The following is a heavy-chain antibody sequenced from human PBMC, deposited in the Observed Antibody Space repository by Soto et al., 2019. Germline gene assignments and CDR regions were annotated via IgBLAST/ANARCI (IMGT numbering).Heavy chain of an antibody. D-gene: IGHD3-22*01. CDR3: ARDQSSGYGVDY. J-gene: IGHJ4*02. CDR2: FNPGGGSP. CDR1: GYTFTSYY. V-gene: IGHV1-46*01. Sequence: ASVKVSCKASGYTFTSYYIHWVRQAPGEGLEWMGIFNPGGGSPSYAQRFQGRVTMTGDTSTRTIYMDLTSLRSEDTAVYYCARDQSSGYGVDYWGQGTLVTVSS.